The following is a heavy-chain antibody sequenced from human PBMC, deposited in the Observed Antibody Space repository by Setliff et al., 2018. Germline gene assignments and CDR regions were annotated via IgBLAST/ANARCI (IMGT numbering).Heavy chain of an antibody. CDR2: ISYSGSS. V-gene: IGHV4-59*01. Sequence: PSETLSLTCTVSGVSIRSYYWSWIRQPPGKGLEWIGYISYSGSSTYNPSLQSRVSISVDTSKNQLALKLDSLPAADTAVYCCARLPRTVTHFAYWGQGALVTVSS. D-gene: IGHD4-17*01. J-gene: IGHJ4*02. CDR1: GVSIRSYY. CDR3: ARLPRTVTHFAY.